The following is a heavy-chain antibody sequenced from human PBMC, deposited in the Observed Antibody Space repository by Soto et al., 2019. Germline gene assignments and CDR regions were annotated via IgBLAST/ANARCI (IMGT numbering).Heavy chain of an antibody. J-gene: IGHJ4*02. V-gene: IGHV3-30-3*01. Sequence: GGSLRLACAASGFTFSSYAMHWVRQAPGKGLEWVAVISYDGSNKYYADSVKGRFTISRDNSKNPLYLQMNSLRAEAMAVYYCAREVDFWSGFGFDYWGQGT. CDR2: ISYDGSNK. CDR3: AREVDFWSGFGFDY. D-gene: IGHD3-3*01. CDR1: GFTFSSYA.